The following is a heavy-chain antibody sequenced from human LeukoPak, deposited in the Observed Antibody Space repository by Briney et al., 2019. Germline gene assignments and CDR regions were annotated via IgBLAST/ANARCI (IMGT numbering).Heavy chain of an antibody. D-gene: IGHD3-16*01. CDR1: GGSISSSSYF. CDR2: IYYTGSA. V-gene: IGHV4-39*01. Sequence: SETLSLTCTVSGGSISSSSYFWGWVRQPPGKGLEWIGSIYYTGSAYYNPSLKSRVTMSVDTSKNQFSLKLSSVTAADTAVYYCARRTRLGDAFDIWGQGTMVTVSS. J-gene: IGHJ3*02. CDR3: ARRTRLGDAFDI.